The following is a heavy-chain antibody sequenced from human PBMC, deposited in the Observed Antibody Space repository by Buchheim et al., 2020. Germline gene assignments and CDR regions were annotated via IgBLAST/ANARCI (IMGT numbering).Heavy chain of an antibody. CDR3: ASRGDY. Sequence: QVQLQQWGAGLLKPSETLSLTCAVYGEYFSSYYWSWIRQHPGKGLEWIGEINHNGGTNYNPSLKSRVTITVDTSKNQFFLRLRSVTAADTAVYYCASRGDYWGQGTL. J-gene: IGHJ4*02. CDR2: INHNGGT. CDR1: GEYFSSYY. V-gene: IGHV4-34*01. D-gene: IGHD1-26*01.